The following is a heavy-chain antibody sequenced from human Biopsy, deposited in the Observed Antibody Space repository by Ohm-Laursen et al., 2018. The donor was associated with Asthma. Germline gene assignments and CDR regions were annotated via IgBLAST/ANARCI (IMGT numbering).Heavy chain of an antibody. Sequence: ASVKVSCKAYGDSFISYAITWMRQAPGQGLEWMGGIIPIIGTAHYAPKFQGRVTISADESTSTAYMELTSLSSEDTAVFFCGGCSSSNYYHGIDVWGQGTTVTASS. CDR1: GDSFISYA. D-gene: IGHD6-6*01. J-gene: IGHJ6*02. CDR2: IIPIIGTA. V-gene: IGHV1-69*13. CDR3: GGCSSSNYYHGIDV.